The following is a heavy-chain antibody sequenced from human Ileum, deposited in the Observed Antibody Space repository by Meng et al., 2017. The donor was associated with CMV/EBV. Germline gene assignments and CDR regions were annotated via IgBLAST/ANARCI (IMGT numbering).Heavy chain of an antibody. D-gene: IGHD6-19*01. CDR1: GFTFSSYA. J-gene: IGHJ4*02. CDR2: ISYDGSNK. Sequence: GESLNISCAASGFTFSSYAMHWVRQAPGKGLEWVAVISYDGSNKYYADSVKGRFTISRDNSKNTLYLQMNSLRAEDTAVYYCARGSDSSGWYPSFDYWGQGTLVTGS. V-gene: IGHV3-30-3*01. CDR3: ARGSDSSGWYPSFDY.